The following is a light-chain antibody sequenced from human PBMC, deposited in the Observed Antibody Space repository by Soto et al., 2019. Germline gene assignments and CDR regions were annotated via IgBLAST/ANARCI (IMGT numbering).Light chain of an antibody. V-gene: IGKV3D-15*01. CDR3: QQYNNWPIT. CDR2: GAS. Sequence: EIVLTQSPDTLSVSPGERATLSCRASQTVGSNLAWYQQKPGQAPRLLIYGASTRASDTPARFSGSGSVTEFALTISSLQSEDFAVYCCQQYNNWPITFGQGTRLEI. CDR1: QTVGSN. J-gene: IGKJ5*01.